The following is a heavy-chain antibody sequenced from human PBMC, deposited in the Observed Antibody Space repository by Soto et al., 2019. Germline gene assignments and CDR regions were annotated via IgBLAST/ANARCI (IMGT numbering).Heavy chain of an antibody. D-gene: IGHD4-17*01. Sequence: QVQLVESGGGVVQPGRSLRLSCAASGFTFSSYAMHWVRQAPGKGLAWVAVISYDGSNKYYADSVKGRFTISRDNSKNTRYLQMNSLRAEHTAVYYCARVPTVVTTAYYFDSWGQGTLVTVSS. J-gene: IGHJ4*02. V-gene: IGHV3-30-3*01. CDR3: ARVPTVVTTAYYFDS. CDR2: ISYDGSNK. CDR1: GFTFSSYA.